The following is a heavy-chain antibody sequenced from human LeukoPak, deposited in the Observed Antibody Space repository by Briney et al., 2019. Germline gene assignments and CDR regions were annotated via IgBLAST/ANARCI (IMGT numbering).Heavy chain of an antibody. CDR2: IYAAGGT. J-gene: IGHJ4*02. CDR1: GFTVSDNY. V-gene: IGHV3-66*01. D-gene: IGHD3-9*01. Sequence: PGGSLRLSCAASGFTVSDNYMTWVRQAPGKGLEWVSLIYAAGGTYFADSVRGRFTISRDNSKNTAYLQMNNLGVDDTAVYYCGSSNLLTGYYFLNFWGQGTLVTVSS. CDR3: GSSNLLTGYYFLNF.